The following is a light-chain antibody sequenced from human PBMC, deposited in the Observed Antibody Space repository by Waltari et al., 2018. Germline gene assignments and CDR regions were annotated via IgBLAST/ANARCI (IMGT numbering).Light chain of an antibody. V-gene: IGLV2-11*01. CDR1: TSDVGGYDF. J-gene: IGLJ3*02. Sequence: QSALTQPRSVSGSPGQSVTISCTGTTSDVGGYDFVSWYQQHPGKAPKLIIYYVSQRPSGVPDRVAGSKSGNTASLTITGLRDDDEAEDFCCSQGGFDTFWVFGGGTKVIVL. CDR3: CSQGGFDTFWV. CDR2: YVS.